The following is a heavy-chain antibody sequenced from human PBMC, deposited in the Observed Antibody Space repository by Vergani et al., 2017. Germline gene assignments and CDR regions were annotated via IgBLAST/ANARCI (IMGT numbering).Heavy chain of an antibody. V-gene: IGHV4-34*01. CDR2: INHSGST. CDR3: ARPGYSSSWYRSPPRYYYYYGMDV. D-gene: IGHD6-13*01. Sequence: QVQLQQWGAGLLKPSETLSLTCAVSGGSFSGYYWSWIRQPPGKGLEWIGEINHSGSTNYNPSLKSRVTISVDTSKNQFSRKLSSVTAADTAVYYCARPGYSSSWYRSPPRYYYYYGMDVWGQGTTVTVSS. J-gene: IGHJ6*02. CDR1: GGSFSGYY.